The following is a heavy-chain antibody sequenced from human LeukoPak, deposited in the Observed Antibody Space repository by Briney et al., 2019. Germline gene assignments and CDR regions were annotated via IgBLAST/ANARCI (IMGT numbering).Heavy chain of an antibody. D-gene: IGHD3-22*01. CDR2: IYPVDSDT. CDR3: ARRKYYDSSGYYSLYNAFDI. V-gene: IGHV5-51*01. Sequence: GASLKISCKGSGSTFTSYWIGGVRQLPGKGREWMGIIYPVDSDTRYSPSFHGQVTISADKSISTAYLQWSSLKASDTAMYYCARRKYYDSSGYYSLYNAFDIWGQGTMVTVSS. CDR1: GSTFTSYW. J-gene: IGHJ3*02.